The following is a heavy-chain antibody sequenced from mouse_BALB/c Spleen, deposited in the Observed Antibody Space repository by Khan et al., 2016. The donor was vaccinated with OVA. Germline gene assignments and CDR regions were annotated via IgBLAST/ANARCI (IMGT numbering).Heavy chain of an antibody. D-gene: IGHD2-3*01. V-gene: IGHV1-53*01. Sequence: QVQLKQSGPELVKPGASVRLSCKASGYTFTSYYLHWVKQSPGQGLEWIGDINPSSGGTNFTEKFKSKATLTVDTSSSTAYIQLNSLTSEDSAVYYCTSEGDGSFAYWGQGTLVTVSA. CDR3: TSEGDGSFAY. CDR1: GYTFTSYY. CDR2: INPSSGGT. J-gene: IGHJ3*01.